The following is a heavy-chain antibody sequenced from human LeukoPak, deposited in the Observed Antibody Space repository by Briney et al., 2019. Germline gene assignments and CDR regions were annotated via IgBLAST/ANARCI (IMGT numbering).Heavy chain of an antibody. CDR2: IWYDGSNK. Sequence: GGSLRLSCAASGFTFSSYGMHWVRQAPGKGLEWVAVIWYDGSNKYYADSVKGRFTISRDNSKNTLYLQMNSLRAEDTAVYYCARVQRGPYDFWSQSYYMDVWGKGTTVTVSS. V-gene: IGHV3-33*01. CDR1: GFTFSSYG. D-gene: IGHD3-3*01. CDR3: ARVQRGPYDFWSQSYYMDV. J-gene: IGHJ6*03.